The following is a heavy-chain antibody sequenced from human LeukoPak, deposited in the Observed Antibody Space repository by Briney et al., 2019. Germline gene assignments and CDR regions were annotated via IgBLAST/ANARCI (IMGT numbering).Heavy chain of an antibody. CDR3: ARDPEYSGYEDY. CDR1: GFTFSNYW. V-gene: IGHV3-74*01. Sequence: PGGSLRLSCAASGFTFSNYWMHWVRQAPGKGLVWVSRISTDGSMTNYADSVKGRFTMSRDNAKNTLYLQMNSLRAEDTAVYYCARDPEYSGYEDYWGQGTLVTVSS. J-gene: IGHJ4*02. CDR2: ISTDGSMT. D-gene: IGHD5-12*01.